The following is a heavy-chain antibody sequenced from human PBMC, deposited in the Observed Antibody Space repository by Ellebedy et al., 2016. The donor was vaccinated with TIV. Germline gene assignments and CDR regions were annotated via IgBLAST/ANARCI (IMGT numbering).Heavy chain of an antibody. CDR3: ASFTMVRGVMDY. CDR1: GFTFSSYS. J-gene: IGHJ4*02. V-gene: IGHV3-48*02. CDR2: ISSSSSSI. Sequence: PGGSLRLSCAASGFTFSSYSMNWVRQAPGKGLEWVSSISSSSSSIYYADSVKGRFTISRDNAKNSLSLQMNSLRDEDTAVYYCASFTMVRGVMDYWGQGTLVTVSS. D-gene: IGHD3-10*01.